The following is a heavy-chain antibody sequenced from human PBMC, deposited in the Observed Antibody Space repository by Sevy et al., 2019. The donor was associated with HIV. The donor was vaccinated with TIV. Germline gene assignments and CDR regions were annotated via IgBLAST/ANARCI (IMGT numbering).Heavy chain of an antibody. D-gene: IGHD6-13*01. CDR1: GGSISSYY. V-gene: IGHV4-59*01. CDR3: ARASIAAAGILQYDY. Sequence: SETLSLTCTVSGGSISSYYWSWIRQPPGKGLEWIGYIYYSGSTNYNPSLKSRVTISVDPSKNQFSLKLSSVTAADTAVYYCARASIAAAGILQYDYWGQGTLVTVSS. J-gene: IGHJ4*02. CDR2: IYYSGST.